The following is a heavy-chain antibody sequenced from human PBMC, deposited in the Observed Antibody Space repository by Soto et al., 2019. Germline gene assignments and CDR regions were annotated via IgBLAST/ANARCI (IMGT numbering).Heavy chain of an antibody. V-gene: IGHV3-30-3*01. Sequence: QVQLVESGGGVVQPGGSLRLSCAASGFTFSSYAMYWVRQAPGKGLEWVTVISCDGSNKYYADSVKGRFTISRDNSKNTLYLQMNSLRAEDTAVYYCASLVGGPQRGAFDIWGQGTMVTVSS. J-gene: IGHJ3*02. CDR3: ASLVGGPQRGAFDI. D-gene: IGHD1-26*01. CDR1: GFTFSSYA. CDR2: ISCDGSNK.